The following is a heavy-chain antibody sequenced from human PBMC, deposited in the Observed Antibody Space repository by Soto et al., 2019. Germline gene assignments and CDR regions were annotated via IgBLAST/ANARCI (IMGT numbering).Heavy chain of an antibody. D-gene: IGHD3-16*02. CDR2: INSKTDGVTT. J-gene: IGHJ4*02. Sequence: GGSLRLSCAASEFTFPYAWMSWVRQAPGKGLEWVGRINSKTDGVTTDYAAPVKGRFTISRDESQNTLYLQMNSLKTEDTAVYYCTSLYYGHWGQGTLVTVSS. CDR3: TSLYYGH. CDR1: EFTFPYAW. V-gene: IGHV3-15*01.